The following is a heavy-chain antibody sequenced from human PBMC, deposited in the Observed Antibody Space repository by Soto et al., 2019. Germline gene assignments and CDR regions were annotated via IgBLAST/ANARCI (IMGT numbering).Heavy chain of an antibody. CDR2: ISYDGSNK. V-gene: IGHV3-30*18. J-gene: IGHJ6*02. D-gene: IGHD2-15*01. CDR1: GFTFSSYG. Sequence: GGSLRLSCAASGFTFSSYGMHWVRQAPGKGLEWVAVISYDGSNKYYADSVKGRFTISRDNSKNTLYLQMNSLRAEDTAVYYCAKDLVVAAIGYGMDVWGQGTTVTVSS. CDR3: AKDLVVAAIGYGMDV.